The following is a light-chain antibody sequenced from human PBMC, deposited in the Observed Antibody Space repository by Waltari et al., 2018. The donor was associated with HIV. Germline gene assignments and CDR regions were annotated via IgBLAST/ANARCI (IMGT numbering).Light chain of an antibody. CDR1: RLGARY. Sequence: SYELTQPPSVSVSPGQTAPITCSADRLGARYVCWYQQKAGQSPVLVLYQDNKRPSGIPARFSGSNSGTTATLTISGTQSLDEADYYCQAWDSDTVIFGGGTTLTVL. J-gene: IGLJ2*01. CDR2: QDN. CDR3: QAWDSDTVI. V-gene: IGLV3-1*01.